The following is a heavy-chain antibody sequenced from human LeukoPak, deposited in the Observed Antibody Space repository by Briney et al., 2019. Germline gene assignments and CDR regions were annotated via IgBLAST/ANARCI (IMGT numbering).Heavy chain of an antibody. J-gene: IGHJ5*02. CDR1: GGSFSGYY. Sequence: SETLSLTCAVYGGSFSGYYWSWIRQPPGKGLEWIGYIYYSGSTNYNPSLKSRVTISVDTSKNQFSLKLSSVTAADTAVYYCARGVVITMVRGASFDPWGQGTLVTVSS. V-gene: IGHV4-59*01. D-gene: IGHD3-10*01. CDR3: ARGVVITMVRGASFDP. CDR2: IYYSGST.